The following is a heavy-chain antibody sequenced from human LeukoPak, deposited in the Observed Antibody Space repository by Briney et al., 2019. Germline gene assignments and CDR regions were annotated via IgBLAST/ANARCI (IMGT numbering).Heavy chain of an antibody. CDR3: AKAGLVRGGALDS. CDR2: ITGSGDGT. D-gene: IGHD4/OR15-4a*01. CDR1: GFTFSTYA. J-gene: IGHJ4*02. V-gene: IGHV3-23*01. Sequence: GGSLRLSCAASGFTFSTYAMTWVRQAPGKGLEWVSSITGSGDGTSAADSVTGRFSISRDNSKSTLYLQMNSLRVEDTAVYYCAKAGLVRGGALDSWGQGNLVTVSS.